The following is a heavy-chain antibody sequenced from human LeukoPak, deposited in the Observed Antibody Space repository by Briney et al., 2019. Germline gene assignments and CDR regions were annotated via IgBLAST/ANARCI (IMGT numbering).Heavy chain of an antibody. D-gene: IGHD3-3*01. J-gene: IGHJ3*02. CDR3: ARDDSAVVIIGDDAFDI. Sequence: GGSLRLSCAASGFTFSSYWMSWVRQAPGKGLEWVAKIKQDGSEKYYVDSVKGRFTISRDNAKNSLYLQMNSLRAEDTAVYYCARDDSAVVIIGDDAFDIWGQGTMVTVSS. CDR2: IKQDGSEK. V-gene: IGHV3-7*01. CDR1: GFTFSSYW.